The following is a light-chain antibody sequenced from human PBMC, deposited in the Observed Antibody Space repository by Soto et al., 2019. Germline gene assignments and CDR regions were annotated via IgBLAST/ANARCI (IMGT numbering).Light chain of an antibody. V-gene: IGKV3-20*01. CDR3: QQYGSSPRT. CDR1: QSVSSSY. Sequence: ESVLPQSPGTLSLSPGERATLSLRASQSVSSSYLAWYQQKPGQAPRLLIYGASSRATRIPDRFSGSGSGTDFTLTISRLEPEDFAVYYCQQYGSSPRTFGQGTKVDIK. CDR2: GAS. J-gene: IGKJ1*01.